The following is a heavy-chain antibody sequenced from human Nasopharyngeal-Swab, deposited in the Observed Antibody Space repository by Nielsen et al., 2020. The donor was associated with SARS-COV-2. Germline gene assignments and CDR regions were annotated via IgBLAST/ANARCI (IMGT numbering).Heavy chain of an antibody. D-gene: IGHD3-16*02. CDR3: ARDPVYDYVWGSYRIDAFDI. V-gene: IGHV4-31*03. Sequence: SETLSLTCTVSGGSISSGGYYWSWIRQHPGKGLEWIWYIYYSGSTYYNPSLKSRVTISVDTSKNQFSLKLSSVTAADTAVYYCARDPVYDYVWGSYRIDAFDIWGQGTMVTVSS. J-gene: IGHJ3*02. CDR1: GGSISSGGYY. CDR2: IYYSGST.